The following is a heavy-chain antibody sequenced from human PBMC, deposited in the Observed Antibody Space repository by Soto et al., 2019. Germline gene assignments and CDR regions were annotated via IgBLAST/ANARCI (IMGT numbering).Heavy chain of an antibody. Sequence: SVKVSCKASGGTCSSYAISWVRQAPGQGLEWMGGIIPIFGTANYAQKFQGRVTITADESTSTAYMELSSLRSEDTAVYYCARDLGSGWYYFDYWGQGTLVTVSS. CDR2: IIPIFGTA. V-gene: IGHV1-69*13. CDR3: ARDLGSGWYYFDY. CDR1: GGTCSSYA. D-gene: IGHD6-19*01. J-gene: IGHJ4*02.